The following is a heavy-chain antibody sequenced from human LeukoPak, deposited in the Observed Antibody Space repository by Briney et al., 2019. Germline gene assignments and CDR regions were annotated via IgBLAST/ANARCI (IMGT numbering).Heavy chain of an antibody. J-gene: IGHJ3*02. CDR1: GGSISSGDYY. CDR3: ARGAPDVLPYFNWVGGFDI. CDR2: IYYSGST. V-gene: IGHV4-30-4*01. Sequence: SETLSLTCTVSGGSISSGDYYWSWIRQPPGKGLEWIGYIYYSGSTYYNPSLKSRVTISVDTSKNQFSLKLSSVTAADTAVYYCARGAPDVLPYFNWVGGFDIWGQGTMLTVSS. D-gene: IGHD3-9*01.